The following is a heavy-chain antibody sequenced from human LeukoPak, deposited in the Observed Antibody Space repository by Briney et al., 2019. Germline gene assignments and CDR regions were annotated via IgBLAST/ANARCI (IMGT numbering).Heavy chain of an antibody. CDR1: GFTFSSYG. Sequence: GGSLRLSCAASGFTFSSYGMHWVRQAPGKGLEWVAVISYDGSNKYYADSVKGRFTIFRDNSKNTLYLQMNSLRVEDTAVYYCARRAGAYSHPYDYWGQGTLVTVSS. CDR2: ISYDGSNK. CDR3: ARRAGAYSHPYDY. J-gene: IGHJ4*02. V-gene: IGHV3-30*03. D-gene: IGHD4/OR15-4a*01.